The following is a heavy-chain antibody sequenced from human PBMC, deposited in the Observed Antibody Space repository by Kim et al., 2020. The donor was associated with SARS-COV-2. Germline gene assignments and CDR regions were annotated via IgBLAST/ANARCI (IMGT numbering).Heavy chain of an antibody. D-gene: IGHD6-13*01. CDR2: ICGSGPT. J-gene: IGHJ5*01. V-gene: IGHV4-39*02. CDR3: ARRGSSAWAAAEDNWF. CDR1: GGSISGSTWC. Sequence: SETLSLSCTVSGGSISGSTWCWGWIRQPPGRGLEWIAIICGSGPTNYTPSLQRRVTLFVDTSKNHVPLKLSSVTAAATAVYYGARRGSSAWAAAEDNWF.